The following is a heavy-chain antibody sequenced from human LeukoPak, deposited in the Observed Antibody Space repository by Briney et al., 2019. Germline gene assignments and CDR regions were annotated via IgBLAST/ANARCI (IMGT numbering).Heavy chain of an antibody. CDR1: GGSISNSRNY. Sequence: PSETLSLTCTVSGGSISNSRNYWAWIRQPPGRGLEWIGTIHYSGSTYYNSSLKSRVTISVDTSKNQFSLKLSSVTAADTAVYYCARIPWNYDFWSGYKNSMYYFDYWSQGTLVTVSS. V-gene: IGHV4-39*07. D-gene: IGHD3-3*01. CDR2: IHYSGST. J-gene: IGHJ4*02. CDR3: ARIPWNYDFWSGYKNSMYYFDY.